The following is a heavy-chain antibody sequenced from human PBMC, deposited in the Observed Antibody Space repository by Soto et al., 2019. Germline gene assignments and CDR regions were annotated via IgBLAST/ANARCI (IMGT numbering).Heavy chain of an antibody. CDR1: GFTFSSYA. V-gene: IGHV3-30-3*01. D-gene: IGHD3-22*01. CDR2: ITYDGSNK. CDR3: AREGPLDSSGSAVDI. J-gene: IGHJ3*02. Sequence: QVQLVESGGGVVQPGRSLRLSCAASGFTFSSYAMHWVRQAPGKGLEWVAVITYDGSNKYYADSVKGRFTSSRDNSKNTLYLQMNSLRDEDMAVYYCAREGPLDSSGSAVDIWGQGTMVTVSS.